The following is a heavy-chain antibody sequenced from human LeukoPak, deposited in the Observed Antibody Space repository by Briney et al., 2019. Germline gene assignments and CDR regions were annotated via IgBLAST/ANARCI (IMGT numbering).Heavy chain of an antibody. CDR3: ASAQKRGYSY. J-gene: IGHJ4*02. D-gene: IGHD6-13*01. CDR2: IYYSGST. V-gene: IGHV4-59*01. CDR1: GGSISSYY. Sequence: SETLSLTCTVSGGSISSYYWSWIRQPPGKGLEWIGYIYYSGSTNYNPSPKIRVTISVDTSKNQFSLKLSSVTAADTAVYYCASAQKRGYSYWGQGTLVTVSS.